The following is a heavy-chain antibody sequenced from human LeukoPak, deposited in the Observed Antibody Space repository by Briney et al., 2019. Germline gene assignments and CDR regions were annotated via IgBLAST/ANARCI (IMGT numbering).Heavy chain of an antibody. Sequence: LTGGSLRLSCAASGFTFGSYAMYWVRQAPGKGLEWVSGIFGSGGSAHYADSVKGRFTISRDNSKNTVYLQMDSLRAEDTATYYCAKTTTGYSSGRYPALPIDYWGQGTLVTVSS. V-gene: IGHV3-23*01. CDR2: IFGSGGSA. CDR1: GFTFGSYA. CDR3: AKTTTGYSSGRYPALPIDY. J-gene: IGHJ4*02. D-gene: IGHD2-15*01.